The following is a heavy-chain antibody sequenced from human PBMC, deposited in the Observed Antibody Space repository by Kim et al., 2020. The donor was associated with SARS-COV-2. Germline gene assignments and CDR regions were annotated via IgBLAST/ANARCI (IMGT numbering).Heavy chain of an antibody. D-gene: IGHD4-17*01. V-gene: IGHV3-15*01. CDR2: IKSKTDGGTT. CDR3: TTARYDYSDSNGF. Sequence: GSLRLSCVASGFTFSNAWMSWVRQAPGKGLEWGGRIKSKTDGGTTDYAAPVKGRFTISRDDSKNTLHLQMNSLKTEDTAGYYCTTARYDYSDSNGFWGQ. J-gene: IGHJ1*01. CDR1: GFTFSNAW.